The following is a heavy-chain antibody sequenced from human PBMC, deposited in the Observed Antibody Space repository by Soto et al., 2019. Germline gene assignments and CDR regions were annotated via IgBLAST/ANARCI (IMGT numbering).Heavy chain of an antibody. CDR1: GFTFSSYN. J-gene: IGHJ4*02. CDR2: ISSSSSYI. Sequence: VQLVESGGGLVKPGGSLRLSCAASGFTFSSYNMNWVRQAPGKGLEWVSSISSSSSYIYYSDSVKGRFTISRDNAKNSLYLQMNSLRAEDTAVHYCARGPYGSGSYVYYFDYWGQGTLVTVSS. CDR3: ARGPYGSGSYVYYFDY. V-gene: IGHV3-21*01. D-gene: IGHD3-10*01.